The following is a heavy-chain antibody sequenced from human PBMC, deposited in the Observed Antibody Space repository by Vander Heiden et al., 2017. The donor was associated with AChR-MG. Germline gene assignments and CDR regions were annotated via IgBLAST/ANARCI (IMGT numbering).Heavy chain of an antibody. CDR3: ARDTARGLGRRVGFDI. CDR1: GYPFTGYY. Sequence: QVQLVQSGAEVKKPGASVKVSCKASGYPFTGYYMHWVRQAPGQGLEWMGWINPNSGGTNYAQKLQGWVTMTRDTSISTAYMELSRLRSDETAVYYCARDTARGLGRRVGFDIWGQGTMVTVSS. D-gene: IGHD5-18*01. CDR2: INPNSGGT. V-gene: IGHV1-2*04. J-gene: IGHJ3*02.